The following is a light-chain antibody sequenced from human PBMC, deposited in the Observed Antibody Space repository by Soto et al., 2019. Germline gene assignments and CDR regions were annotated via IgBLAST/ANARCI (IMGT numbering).Light chain of an antibody. CDR3: CSYAGNSGV. CDR2: EVS. CDR1: SSDVGSYNF. J-gene: IGLJ3*02. Sequence: QSALTQPASVSGSPGQSNLISCTGTSSDVGSYNFVSWYQQHPGKAPKLMIYEVSKRPSGVSNRFSGSKSGNTASLTISGLQPYDEADYSCCSYAGNSGVFGGGTKLAVL. V-gene: IGLV2-23*02.